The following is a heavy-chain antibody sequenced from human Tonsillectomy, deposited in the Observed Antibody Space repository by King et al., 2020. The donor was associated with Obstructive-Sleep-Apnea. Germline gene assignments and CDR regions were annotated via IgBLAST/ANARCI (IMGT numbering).Heavy chain of an antibody. Sequence: QLVQSGAEVKKPGASVKVSCKASGYTFTSYDINWVRQATGQGLECMGWMNPNSGNTGYAQKFQGRVTMTRNTSISTAYMELSSLRSEDTAVYYCYLSFYDILTGYYKTYFAYWGQGTLVTVSS. CDR2: MNPNSGNT. D-gene: IGHD3-9*01. CDR1: GYTFTSYD. V-gene: IGHV1-8*01. J-gene: IGHJ4*02. CDR3: YLSFYDILTGYYKTYFAY.